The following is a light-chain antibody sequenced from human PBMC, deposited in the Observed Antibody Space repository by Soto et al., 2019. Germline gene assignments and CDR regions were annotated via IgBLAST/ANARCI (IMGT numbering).Light chain of an antibody. CDR3: CYLGGGGYV. CDR2: EVT. CDR1: TSDVGI. J-gene: IGLJ1*01. Sequence: QSVLTQPASVSGSPGQSITISCSGTTSDVGIVSWYQHHPGKAPKLMIHEVTKRPSGVSDRFSGSKSGNSASLTISGLQAEAEVNFFCCYLGGGGYVFETGTKVTAL. V-gene: IGLV2-23*02.